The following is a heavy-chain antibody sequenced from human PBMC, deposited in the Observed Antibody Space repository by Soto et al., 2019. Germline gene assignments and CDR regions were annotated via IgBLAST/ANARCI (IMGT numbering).Heavy chain of an antibody. CDR2: IKSKTDGGTT. CDR3: TYPPLATVTTY. D-gene: IGHD4-17*01. Sequence: KPGGSLRLSCAASGFTFSNAWMSWVRQAPGKGLEWVGRIKSKTDGGTTDYAAPVKGRFTISRDDSKNTLYLQMNSLKTEDTAVYYCTYPPLATVTTYWGQGTLVTVSS. CDR1: GFTFSNAW. V-gene: IGHV3-15*01. J-gene: IGHJ4*02.